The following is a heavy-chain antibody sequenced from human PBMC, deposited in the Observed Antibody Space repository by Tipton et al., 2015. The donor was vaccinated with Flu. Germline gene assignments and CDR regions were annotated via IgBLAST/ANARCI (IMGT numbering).Heavy chain of an antibody. CDR2: ISWNSGSI. CDR1: GFTFDDYA. CDR3: AKDIGFDRKFAY. V-gene: IGHV3-9*01. J-gene: IGHJ4*02. Sequence: SLRLSCAASGFTFDDYAMHWVRQAPGKGLEWVSGISWNSGSIGYADSVKGRFTISRDNAKNSLYLQMNSLRAEDTALYYCAKDIGFDRKFAYWGQGTLVTVSS. D-gene: IGHD2-2*03.